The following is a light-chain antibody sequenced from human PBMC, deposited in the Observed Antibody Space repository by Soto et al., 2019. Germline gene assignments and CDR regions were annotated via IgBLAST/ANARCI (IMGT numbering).Light chain of an antibody. V-gene: IGKV1-33*01. Sequence: DIQMTQSPSSLSASVGDRVTITCQASHDIINYLNWFQQKPGEAPKLLIFDAFKLETGVPSRFSRSGSGTDFTLTISSLQPEDIATYYCQQYDNLPVTFGGGTKVEIK. CDR2: DAF. J-gene: IGKJ4*01. CDR1: HDIINY. CDR3: QQYDNLPVT.